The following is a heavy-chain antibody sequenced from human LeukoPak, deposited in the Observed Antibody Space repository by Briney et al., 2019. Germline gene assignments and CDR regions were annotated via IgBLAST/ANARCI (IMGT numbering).Heavy chain of an antibody. CDR2: IYSGGST. CDR1: GFTFSSYS. J-gene: IGHJ4*02. Sequence: GGSLRLSCAASGFTFSSYSMSWVRRAPGKGLEWVSVIYSGGSTYYADSVKGRFTISRDNSKNTLYLQMNSLRAEDTAVYYCARDSSPYWGQGTLVTVSS. CDR3: ARDSSPY. V-gene: IGHV3-53*01.